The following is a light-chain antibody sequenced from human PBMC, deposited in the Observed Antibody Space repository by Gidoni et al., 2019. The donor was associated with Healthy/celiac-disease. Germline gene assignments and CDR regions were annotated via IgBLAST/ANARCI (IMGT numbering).Light chain of an antibody. Sequence: EIVMTQSPATLSVSPGERATLSCRASQSVSSNLAWYQQKPGQAPRLLIYGASTRATGIPARFSDSGSGTEFTLTISSLQSEDFAVYYCQQYNNWPPWTFGQXTKVEIK. V-gene: IGKV3-15*01. CDR2: GAS. CDR3: QQYNNWPPWT. CDR1: QSVSSN. J-gene: IGKJ1*01.